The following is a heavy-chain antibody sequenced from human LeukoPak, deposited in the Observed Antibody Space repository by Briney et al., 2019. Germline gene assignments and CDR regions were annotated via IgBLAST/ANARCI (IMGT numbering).Heavy chain of an antibody. D-gene: IGHD3-3*01. CDR3: ARDASITIFGVVTHYGMDV. Sequence: GGSLRLSCAASGFTFSSYAMHWVRQAPGKGLEWVAVISYDGSNKYYADSVKGRFTISRDNSKNMLYLQMNSLRAEDTAVYYCARDASITIFGVVTHYGMDVWGQGTTVTVSS. V-gene: IGHV3-30-3*01. J-gene: IGHJ6*02. CDR2: ISYDGSNK. CDR1: GFTFSSYA.